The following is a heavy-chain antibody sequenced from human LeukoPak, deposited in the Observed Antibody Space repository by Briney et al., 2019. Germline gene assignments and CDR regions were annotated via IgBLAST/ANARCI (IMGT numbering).Heavy chain of an antibody. CDR1: GFTFSNYW. CDR3: ACEGFGELRDNWFDP. Sequence: GGSLRLSCAASGFTFSNYWVTWIRQAPGKGLEWVANIKQDGSQKFYVDSVKGRFTISRDNAKNSLYLQMNSLRAEDTAVYYCACEGFGELRDNWFDPWGQGTLVTVSS. CDR2: IKQDGSQK. V-gene: IGHV3-7*01. D-gene: IGHD3-10*01. J-gene: IGHJ5*02.